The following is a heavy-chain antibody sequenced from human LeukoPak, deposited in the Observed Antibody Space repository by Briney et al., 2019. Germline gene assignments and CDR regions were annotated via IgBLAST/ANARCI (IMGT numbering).Heavy chain of an antibody. V-gene: IGHV1-46*01. CDR1: GCTFSSYA. Sequence: ASVKVSCKASGCTFSSYAIRWVRQAPAQGVEWMGIINPSGGSTSYAKKFQGRSTMTRDTSTSTGYMELSSLRSEDTAVYYCARAPDYGDAFDYWGQGTLVTVSS. D-gene: IGHD4-17*01. J-gene: IGHJ4*02. CDR2: INPSGGST. CDR3: ARAPDYGDAFDY.